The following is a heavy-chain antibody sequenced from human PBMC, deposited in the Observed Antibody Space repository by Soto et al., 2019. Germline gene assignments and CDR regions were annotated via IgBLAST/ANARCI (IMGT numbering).Heavy chain of an antibody. V-gene: IGHV3-23*01. Sequence: GGSLRLSWAGSGFTFSRYAMNWVRQAPGKGLEWVSIISSRGDRTSYAESVKGRFTISRDDSKNTLFLHMNSLGAEDTAVYYCAKETGYSYGFQPNALDVWGQGTTVTVSS. CDR2: ISSRGDRT. D-gene: IGHD5-18*01. CDR3: AKETGYSYGFQPNALDV. J-gene: IGHJ6*02. CDR1: GFTFSRYA.